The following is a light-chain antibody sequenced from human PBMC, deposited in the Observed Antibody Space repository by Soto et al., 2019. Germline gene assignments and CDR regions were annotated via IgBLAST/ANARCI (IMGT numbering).Light chain of an antibody. V-gene: IGKV3-20*01. Sequence: EIVLTQSPGTLSLSPGERAILSCRASQSVTSYLAWYQQKPGQAPRLLIHGASSRATGIPDRFSGSGSGTDFTLTISRLEPEDFAVYYCQQYGSSPRTFGQGTKVEIK. CDR3: QQYGSSPRT. J-gene: IGKJ1*01. CDR1: QSVTSY. CDR2: GAS.